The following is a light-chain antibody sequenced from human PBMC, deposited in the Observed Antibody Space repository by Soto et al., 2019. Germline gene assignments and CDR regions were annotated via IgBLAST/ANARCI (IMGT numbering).Light chain of an antibody. CDR2: EDN. J-gene: IGLJ3*02. CDR3: GMWDISLKVWV. Sequence: QAVVTQPPSVSAAPGQKVTISCSGRNSNIGDNYFSWYQHVPGTAPKVLIYEDNLRPSGIPDRFSASKSGTLAALDITGLQTGDEADYYCGMWDISLKVWVFGGGTKLTVL. CDR1: NSNIGDNY. V-gene: IGLV1-51*02.